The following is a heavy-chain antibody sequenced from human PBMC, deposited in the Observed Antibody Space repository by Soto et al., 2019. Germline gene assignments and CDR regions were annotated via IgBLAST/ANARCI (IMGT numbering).Heavy chain of an antibody. J-gene: IGHJ6*02. V-gene: IGHV3-11*01. D-gene: IGHD3-16*01. CDR2: ISSSGSTI. CDR3: ARERRRRGSFCYYYYGMDV. CDR1: GFTFSDYY. Sequence: GGSLRLSCAASGFTFSDYYMSWIRQAPGKGLEWVSYISSSGSTIYYADSVKGRFTISRDNAKNSLYLQMNSLRAEDTAVYYCARERRRRGSFCYYYYGMDVWGQGTTVTVSS.